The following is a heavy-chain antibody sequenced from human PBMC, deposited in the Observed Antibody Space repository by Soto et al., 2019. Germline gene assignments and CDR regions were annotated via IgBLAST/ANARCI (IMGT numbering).Heavy chain of an antibody. CDR1: GYSFISHC. V-gene: IGHV5-10-1*01. D-gene: IGHD4-17*01. Sequence: PVESLKISCKGSGYSFISHCISWVRQMPGKGLEWMGRIDPSDSYTNYSPSFQGHVTISADKSISTAYLQWSSLKASDTAMYYCARLVGGYGDYRNAYYYYYMDVWGKGTTVTVSS. CDR3: ARLVGGYGDYRNAYYYYYMDV. J-gene: IGHJ6*03. CDR2: IDPSDSYT.